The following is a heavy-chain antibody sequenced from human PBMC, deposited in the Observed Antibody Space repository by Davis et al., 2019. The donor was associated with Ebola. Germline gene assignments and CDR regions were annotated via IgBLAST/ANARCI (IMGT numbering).Heavy chain of an antibody. V-gene: IGHV6-1*01. CDR1: GDSVSSNSAA. CDR2: TYYRSKWYN. D-gene: IGHD7-27*01. Sequence: PCAIPGDSVSSNSAAWNWIRQSPPRGLEWLGRTYYRSKWYNDYAVSVKSRITINPDTSKNQFSLQLNSVTPEDTAVYYCARDHSWGLYYFDYWGQGTLVTVSS. J-gene: IGHJ4*02. CDR3: ARDHSWGLYYFDY.